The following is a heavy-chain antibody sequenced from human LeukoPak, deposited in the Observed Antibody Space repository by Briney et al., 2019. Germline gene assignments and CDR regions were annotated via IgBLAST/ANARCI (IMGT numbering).Heavy chain of an antibody. CDR2: MNPNSGNT. J-gene: IGHJ4*02. V-gene: IGHV1-8*02. CDR1: GYTFTSYG. CDR3: ARGDHYYGSGSYYI. D-gene: IGHD3-10*01. Sequence: ASVKVSCTASGYTFTSYGISWVRQATGQGLEWMGWMNPNSGNTGYAQKFQGRVTMTRNTSISTAYMELSSLRSEDTAVYYCARGDHYYGSGSYYIWGQGTLVTVSS.